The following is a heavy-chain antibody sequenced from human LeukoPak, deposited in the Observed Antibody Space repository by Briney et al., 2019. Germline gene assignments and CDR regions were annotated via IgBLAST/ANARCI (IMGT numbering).Heavy chain of an antibody. V-gene: IGHV3-48*04. J-gene: IGHJ4*02. CDR2: IGRGII. Sequence: GRSLRLSCAASGFTFSSYGMHWVRQAPGKGLEWVSHIGRGIIYADSVKGRFTISRDNAKNSVYLQMNSLRAEDTAVYYCARPGIGYSSGWYYGYWGQGTLVTVSS. D-gene: IGHD6-19*01. CDR3: ARPGIGYSSGWYYGY. CDR1: GFTFSSYG.